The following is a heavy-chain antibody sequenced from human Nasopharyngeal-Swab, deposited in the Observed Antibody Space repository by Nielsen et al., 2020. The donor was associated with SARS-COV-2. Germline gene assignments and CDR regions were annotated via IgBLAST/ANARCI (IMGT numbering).Heavy chain of an antibody. J-gene: IGHJ4*02. CDR2: ITAGGGT. V-gene: IGHV3-23*01. Sequence: GGSLRLSCAASGFTFSNFAMSWVRQTPGKGLEWVSTITAGGGTVCADSVKGRFTISRDNSKNTLYLQMNSVRAEDTALYYCAGDNYRHWGQGTLVTVSS. CDR3: AGDNYRH. CDR1: GFTFSNFA. D-gene: IGHD4-11*01.